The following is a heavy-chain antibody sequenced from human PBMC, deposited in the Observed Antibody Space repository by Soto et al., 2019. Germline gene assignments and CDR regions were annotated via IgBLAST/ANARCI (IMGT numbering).Heavy chain of an antibody. J-gene: IGHJ6*02. Sequence: GESLKISCKGSGYSFTSYWISWVRQMPGKGLEWMGRIDPSDSYTNYSPSFQGHVTISADKSISTAYLQWSSLKASDTAMYYCARLVFGAAVADYYYYTMDVWGHGNKVTVS. CDR3: ARLVFGAAVADYYYYTMDV. D-gene: IGHD3-10*02. CDR1: GYSFTSYW. CDR2: IDPSDSYT. V-gene: IGHV5-10-1*01.